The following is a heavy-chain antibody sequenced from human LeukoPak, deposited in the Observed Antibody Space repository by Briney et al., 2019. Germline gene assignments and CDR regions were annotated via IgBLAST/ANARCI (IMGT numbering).Heavy chain of an antibody. CDR2: ISAYNGNT. V-gene: IGHV1-18*01. CDR1: GYTFASYG. Sequence: ASVKVSCKASGYTFASYGISWVRQAPGQGLEWMGWISAYNGNTNYAQKLQGRVTMTTDTSTSTAYMELRSLRSDDTAVYYCARFKVRVRVSSGWFDYWGQGTLVTVSS. D-gene: IGHD6-19*01. J-gene: IGHJ4*02. CDR3: ARFKVRVRVSSGWFDY.